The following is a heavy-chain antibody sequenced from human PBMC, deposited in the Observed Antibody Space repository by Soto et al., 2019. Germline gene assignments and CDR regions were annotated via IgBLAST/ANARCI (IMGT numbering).Heavy chain of an antibody. V-gene: IGHV4-39*01. J-gene: IGHJ4*02. CDR1: GGSISSNTCY. Sequence: QLQLQESGPGLVRPSETLSLSCTVSGGSISSNTCYWGWIRQPPGKGLEWIGSNFYSGNTYNNSSLKSRVSISVDTSKNQLSLKLSSVTAADTAIYYCARHNDYGDHDFWGQGTLVTVSS. CDR2: NFYSGNT. D-gene: IGHD3-10*01. CDR3: ARHNDYGDHDF.